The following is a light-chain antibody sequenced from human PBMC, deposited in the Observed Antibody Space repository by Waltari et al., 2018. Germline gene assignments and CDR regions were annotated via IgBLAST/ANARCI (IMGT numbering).Light chain of an antibody. V-gene: IGLV2-11*01. CDR2: DVT. CDR3: CSYAGNYIFI. J-gene: IGLJ1*01. CDR1: SSDVGYYNF. Sequence: QPALTQPASVSGSPGQSVTIPCTGTSSDVGYYNFFSWYHQHPGKAPKLMIYDVTKRPSGVPDRFSGSKSGNTASLTISGLQAEDEADYYCCSYAGNYIFIFATGTKVTVL.